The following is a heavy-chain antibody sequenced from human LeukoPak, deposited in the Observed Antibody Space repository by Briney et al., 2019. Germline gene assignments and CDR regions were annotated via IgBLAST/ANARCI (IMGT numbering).Heavy chain of an antibody. V-gene: IGHV3-30-3*01. D-gene: IGHD3-10*01. Sequence: HPGGSLRLSCAASGFTFSSYAMHWVRQAPGKGLEWVAVISYDGSNKYYADSVKGRFTISRDNSKNTLYLQMNSLRAEDTAVYYCARERGVLLWFGELPFWGQGTLVTVSS. CDR2: ISYDGSNK. CDR1: GFTFSSYA. J-gene: IGHJ4*02. CDR3: ARERGVLLWFGELPF.